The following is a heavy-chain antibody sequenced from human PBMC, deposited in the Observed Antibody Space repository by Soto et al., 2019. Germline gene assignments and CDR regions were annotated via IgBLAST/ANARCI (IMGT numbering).Heavy chain of an antibody. CDR3: ATSQKGYNWNYFDH. D-gene: IGHD1-20*01. CDR1: GGSIRGGYSY. V-gene: IGHV4-39*01. CDR2: VFYTGFT. J-gene: IGHJ4*02. Sequence: SETLSRTCAVSGGSIRGGYSYWCWLRHSPGKGPEWIGSVFYTGFTSYNPSLESRVSVSVDTSKNQFSLKVSGVSAADTAVYYCATSQKGYNWNYFDHWGQGALVTVSS.